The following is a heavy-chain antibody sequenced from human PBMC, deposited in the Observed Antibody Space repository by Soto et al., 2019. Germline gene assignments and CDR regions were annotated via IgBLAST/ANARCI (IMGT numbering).Heavy chain of an antibody. J-gene: IGHJ5*02. D-gene: IGHD2-8*01. Sequence: QVQLQEAGPGLVKPSQTLSLTCTVSGCSISSGCYYLNWVRQHPGKGLEWIVYIYYSGNTYYNPSLKSRLTVSLDTSKNQFSLKLSSVTAADTAVYYCARSVFPWGQGTLVTVSS. CDR2: IYYSGNT. CDR3: ARSVFP. V-gene: IGHV4-31*03. CDR1: GCSISSGCYY.